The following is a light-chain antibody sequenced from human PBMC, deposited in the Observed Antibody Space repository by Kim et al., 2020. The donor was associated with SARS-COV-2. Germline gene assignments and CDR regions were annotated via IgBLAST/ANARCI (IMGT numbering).Light chain of an antibody. V-gene: IGKV1-5*01. CDR3: QQYDNYPWT. CDR2: DAF. J-gene: IGKJ1*01. CDR1: QSVSGW. Sequence: ASGGDRVSITCRASQSVSGWLAWYQQKPGRAPKVLIYDAFTLESGVPSRFSSSGSGTEFTLTISSLQPDDFATYYCQQYDNYPWTFGQGTKVDIK.